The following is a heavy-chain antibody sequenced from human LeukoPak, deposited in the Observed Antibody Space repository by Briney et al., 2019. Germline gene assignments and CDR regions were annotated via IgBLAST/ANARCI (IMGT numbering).Heavy chain of an antibody. CDR3: ARVYISSWNYYFDY. CDR2: INPNSGGT. V-gene: IGHV1-2*02. J-gene: IGHJ4*02. D-gene: IGHD6-13*01. CDR1: GYTFTGYY. Sequence: GASVKVSCKASGYTFTGYYMHWVRQAPGQGLEWMGWINPNSGGTNYAQKFQGRVTMTRDTSISTAYMELSRLRSDDTAVYYCARVYISSWNYYFDYWGQGTLVTVSS.